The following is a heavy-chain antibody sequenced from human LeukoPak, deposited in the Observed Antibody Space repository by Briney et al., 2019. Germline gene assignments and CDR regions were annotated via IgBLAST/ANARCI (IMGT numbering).Heavy chain of an antibody. CDR1: GGDFSTYT. Sequence: SVKVSCKASGGDFSTYTMTWVRQAPGQGLEWMGGVVPLLGSPDYAQKFQDRLTITTDESTNTAYMELHSLRSEDTAVYYWAREVGTGTLDDWGQGTLVIVSS. V-gene: IGHV1-69*05. CDR2: VVPLLGSP. J-gene: IGHJ4*02. D-gene: IGHD1-1*01. CDR3: AREVGTGTLDD.